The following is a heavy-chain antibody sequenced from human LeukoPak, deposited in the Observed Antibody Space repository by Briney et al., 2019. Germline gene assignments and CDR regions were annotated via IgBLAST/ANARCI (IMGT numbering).Heavy chain of an antibody. J-gene: IGHJ4*02. Sequence: ASVKVSCKASGYTFTSYGISWVRQAPGQGLEWMGWISAYNGNTNYAQKFQGRVTFTRSTSISTAYMELSSLRFEDTAVYYCARGHLSDNSMHFDYWGQGTLVTVSS. CDR3: ARGHLSDNSMHFDY. CDR1: GYTFTSYG. D-gene: IGHD4-23*01. V-gene: IGHV1-18*01. CDR2: ISAYNGNT.